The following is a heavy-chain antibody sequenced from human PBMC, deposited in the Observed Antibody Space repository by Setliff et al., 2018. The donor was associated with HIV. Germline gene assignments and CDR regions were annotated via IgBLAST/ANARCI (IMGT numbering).Heavy chain of an antibody. D-gene: IGHD5-12*01. CDR1: GYTFINYY. CDR3: ATNPEMATINYYYYYMDV. CDR2: IDPSGEST. Sequence: ASVKVSCKASGYTFINYYIHWVRQAPGQGLEWMAIIDPSGESTSYAQKFQGRVTMTMDTSTNTVYMELSSLRSEDTAVYYCATNPEMATINYYYYYMDVWGKGTTVTVSS. V-gene: IGHV1-46*01. J-gene: IGHJ6*03.